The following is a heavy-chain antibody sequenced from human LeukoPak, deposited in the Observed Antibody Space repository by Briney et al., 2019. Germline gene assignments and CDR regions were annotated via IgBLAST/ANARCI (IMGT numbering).Heavy chain of an antibody. CDR3: AKPHITSYYYYMDV. CDR1: GFTFSSYG. V-gene: IGHV3-30*02. CDR2: IRYDGSDK. Sequence: PGGSLRLSCAASGFTFSSYGMHWVRQAPGEGLEWVTFIRYDGSDKYYADSVKGRFTISRDNSKNTLYLQMSSLRADDTAVYYCAKPHITSYYYYMDVWGKGTTVTVSS. D-gene: IGHD2-2*01. J-gene: IGHJ6*03.